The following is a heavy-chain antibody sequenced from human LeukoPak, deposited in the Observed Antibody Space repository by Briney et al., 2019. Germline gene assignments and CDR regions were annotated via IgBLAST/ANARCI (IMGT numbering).Heavy chain of an antibody. J-gene: IGHJ4*02. D-gene: IGHD1-26*01. CDR2: VYRSGGT. CDR3: ARGTKIQYSGTYYLPDY. Sequence: SETLSLTCAVSGDSISDKYWWRWVRQFPDKGLEWIGEVYRSGGTSYNPSLKSRVTISVDTSKNQFSLKLSSVTAADTAVYYCARGTKIQYSGTYYLPDYWGQGTLVTVSS. V-gene: IGHV4-4*02. CDR1: GDSISDKYW.